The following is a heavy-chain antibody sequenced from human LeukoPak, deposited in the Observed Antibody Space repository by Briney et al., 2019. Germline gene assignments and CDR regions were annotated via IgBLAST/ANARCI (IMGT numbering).Heavy chain of an antibody. CDR3: ARDYRGGWNDY. CDR2: IYSDGST. Sequence: GGSLRLSCAASGFNVNNNYMSWVRQAPGKGLEWVSVIYSDGSTYYADSVKGRFTISRDNSKNTLYLQMNSLRAEDTAVYYCARDYRGGWNDYWGQGTLVTVSS. J-gene: IGHJ4*02. V-gene: IGHV3-53*01. CDR1: GFNVNNNY. D-gene: IGHD1-26*01.